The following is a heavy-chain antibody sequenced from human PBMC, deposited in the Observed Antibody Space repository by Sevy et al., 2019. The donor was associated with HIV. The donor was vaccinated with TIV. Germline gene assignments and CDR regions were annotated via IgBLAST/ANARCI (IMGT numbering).Heavy chain of an antibody. J-gene: IGHJ4*02. CDR3: ARVTPPRTTISPKVIVPPDY. D-gene: IGHD5-12*01. Sequence: GGSLRLSCAASGFTFSSYAMHWVRQAPGKGLEWVAVISYDGSNKYYADSVKGRFTISRDNSKNTLYLQMNSLRAEDTAVYYCARVTPPRTTISPKVIVPPDYWGQGTLVTVSS. CDR2: ISYDGSNK. CDR1: GFTFSSYA. V-gene: IGHV3-30*04.